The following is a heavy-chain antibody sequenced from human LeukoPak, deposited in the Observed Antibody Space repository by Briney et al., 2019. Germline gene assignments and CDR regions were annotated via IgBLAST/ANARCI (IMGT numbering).Heavy chain of an antibody. CDR3: ARDERYSGYAPSFIIYY. D-gene: IGHD5-12*01. J-gene: IGHJ4*02. CDR2: ILSDGSNK. V-gene: IGHV3-30*03. Sequence: PGGSLRLSCAASGFSFSSYGMHWVRQAPGKGLEWVAVILSDGSNKYYADSVKSRVTISRDNSKNPRYLKMNSVRAEDTAVYYCARDERYSGYAPSFIIYYWGQRTLVTV. CDR1: GFSFSSYG.